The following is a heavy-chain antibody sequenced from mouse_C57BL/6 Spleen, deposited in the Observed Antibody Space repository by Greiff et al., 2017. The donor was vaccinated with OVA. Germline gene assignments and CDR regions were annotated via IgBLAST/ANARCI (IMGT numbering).Heavy chain of an antibody. Sequence: QVTLKVCGPGILQPSQTLSLTCSFSGFSLSTFGMGVVWFRQPSGIGLEWLAHIWWDDDKYYNPALKGRLTISKDTSKNQVFLKIANVDTADTATYYCARNYGSSYVNAMDYWGQGTSVTVSS. D-gene: IGHD1-1*01. CDR2: IWWDDDK. J-gene: IGHJ4*01. CDR3: ARNYGSSYVNAMDY. CDR1: GFSLSTFGMG. V-gene: IGHV8-8*01.